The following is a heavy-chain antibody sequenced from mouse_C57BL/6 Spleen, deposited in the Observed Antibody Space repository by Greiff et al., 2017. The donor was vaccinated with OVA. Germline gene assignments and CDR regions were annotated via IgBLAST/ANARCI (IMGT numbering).Heavy chain of an antibody. CDR3: ARPYYGSSPYWYFDV. Sequence: EVKLVESGGGLVQPGGSLSLSCAASGFTFTDYYMSWVRQPPGKALEWLGFIRNKANGYTTEYRASVTGRFTISRDNSQSILYLQMNALRAEDSATYYCARPYYGSSPYWYFDVWGTGTTGTVSS. CDR1: GFTFTDYY. CDR2: IRNKANGYTT. D-gene: IGHD1-1*01. V-gene: IGHV7-3*01. J-gene: IGHJ1*03.